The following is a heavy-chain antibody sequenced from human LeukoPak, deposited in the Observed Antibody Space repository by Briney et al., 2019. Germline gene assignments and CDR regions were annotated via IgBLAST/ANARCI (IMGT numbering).Heavy chain of an antibody. Sequence: PSETLSLTCAVYGGSFSGYYWSWIRQPPGKGLEWIGEINHGGSTNYNPSLKSRVTISVDTSKNQFSLKLSSVTAADTAVYYCARSWETTYYDFWSGYRSTRYYYGMDVWGQGTTVTVSS. CDR2: INHGGST. D-gene: IGHD3-3*01. J-gene: IGHJ6*02. CDR1: GGSFSGYY. CDR3: ARSWETTYYDFWSGYRSTRYYYGMDV. V-gene: IGHV4-34*01.